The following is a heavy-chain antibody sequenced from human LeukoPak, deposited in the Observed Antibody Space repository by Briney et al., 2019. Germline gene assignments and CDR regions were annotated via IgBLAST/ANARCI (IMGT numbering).Heavy chain of an antibody. CDR3: ARVKGCSSTSCYGLGDY. CDR2: MNPNSGNT. D-gene: IGHD2-2*01. CDR1: GYTFTSYD. J-gene: IGHJ4*02. V-gene: IGHV1-8*03. Sequence: ASVKVSCKASGYTFTSYDINWVRQATGQGLEWMGWMNPNSGNTGYAQRFQGRVTITRNTSISTAYMELSSLRSEGTAVYYCARVKGCSSTSCYGLGDYWGQGTLVTVSS.